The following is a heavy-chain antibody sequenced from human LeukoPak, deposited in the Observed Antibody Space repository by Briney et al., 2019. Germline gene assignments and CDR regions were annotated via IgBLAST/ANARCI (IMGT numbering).Heavy chain of an antibody. D-gene: IGHD5-24*01. CDR3: ARGRHGNNRVGEY. CDR1: GFTFSNYA. CDR2: ISSNGNGT. Sequence: AGGSLRLSCAASGFTFSNYAMHWVRQAPGKGLEYVSAISSNGNGTYYANSVKGRFTISRDNSKNTLYLQMGSLRADDMAVYYCARGRHGNNRVGEYWGQGTLVTVSS. J-gene: IGHJ4*02. V-gene: IGHV3-64*01.